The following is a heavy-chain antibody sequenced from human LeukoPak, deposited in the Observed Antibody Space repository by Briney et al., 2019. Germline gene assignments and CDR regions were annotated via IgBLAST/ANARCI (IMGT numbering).Heavy chain of an antibody. CDR1: GYSFTSYW. CDR3: ARQITMVRGVIAPADY. J-gene: IGHJ4*02. CDR2: IYPGDSGT. V-gene: IGHV5-51*01. Sequence: GESLKISCKGSGYSFTSYWIGWVRQMPGKGLEWMGIIYPGDSGTRYSPSFQGQVTISADKSISTAYLQWSSLKASDTAMYYCARQITMVRGVIAPADYWGQGTLVTVSS. D-gene: IGHD3-10*01.